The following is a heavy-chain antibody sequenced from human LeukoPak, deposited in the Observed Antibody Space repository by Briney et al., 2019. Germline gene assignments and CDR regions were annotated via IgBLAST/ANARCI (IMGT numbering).Heavy chain of an antibody. D-gene: IGHD6-6*01. CDR1: GLSFSNAW. CDR3: ARDGPYSTSATHPP. CDR2: IKSTTDGGTT. Sequence: GGSLRLSCAASGLSFSNAWVSWVRQAPGKGLEWVGRIKSTTDGGTTDYATPVKGRFAISRDDSKSTSHLQLDSLRAEDTAVYHCARDGPYSTSATHPPWGQGTLVTVSS. V-gene: IGHV3-15*01. J-gene: IGHJ5*02.